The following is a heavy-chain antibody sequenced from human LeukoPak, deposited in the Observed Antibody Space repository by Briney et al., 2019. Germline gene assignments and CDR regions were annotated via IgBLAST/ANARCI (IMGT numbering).Heavy chain of an antibody. CDR1: GGTFSSYA. J-gene: IGHJ4*02. CDR2: IIPIFGTA. V-gene: IGHV1-69*13. D-gene: IGHD1-20*01. Sequence: ASVKVSCKASGGTFSSYAISWVRQAPGQGLEWMGGIIPIFGTANYAQKFQGRVTITADESTSTAYMELSSLRSEDTAVYYCARAYNWNDGIDYWGQGTLVTVPS. CDR3: ARAYNWNDGIDY.